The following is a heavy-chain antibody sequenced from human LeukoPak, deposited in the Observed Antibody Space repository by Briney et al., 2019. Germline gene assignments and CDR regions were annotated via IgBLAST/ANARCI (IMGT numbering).Heavy chain of an antibody. CDR1: GVTFIRHW. Sequence: PGGSLRLSCAASGVTFIRHWISWVRQAPGKGREWVANIKEDGSEIHYVDSVKGRFTISRGNAENSLYLQMNSLRAEDTAVYYCVRESTYTYAYALDYWGQGTLFTVSS. CDR3: VRESTYTYAYALDY. J-gene: IGHJ4*02. D-gene: IGHD5-18*01. V-gene: IGHV3-7*01. CDR2: IKEDGSEI.